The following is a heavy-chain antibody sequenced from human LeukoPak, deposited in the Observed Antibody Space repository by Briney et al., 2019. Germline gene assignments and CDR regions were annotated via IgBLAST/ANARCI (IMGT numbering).Heavy chain of an antibody. V-gene: IGHV3-11*04. CDR3: AREDIVVVPAAKLPYYYYMDV. CDR1: GFTFSDYY. CDR2: ISSSGSTI. Sequence: GGSLRLSCAASGFTFSDYYMSWIRQAPGKGLEWVSYISSSGSTIYYADSVKGRFTISRDNAKNSLYLQMNSLRAEDTAVYYCAREDIVVVPAAKLPYYYYMDVWGKGTTVTVSS. D-gene: IGHD2-2*01. J-gene: IGHJ6*03.